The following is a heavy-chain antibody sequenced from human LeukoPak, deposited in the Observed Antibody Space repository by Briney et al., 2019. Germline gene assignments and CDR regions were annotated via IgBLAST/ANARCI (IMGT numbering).Heavy chain of an antibody. CDR3: ARDLGIREDTDDINWFDP. CDR2: IYTSGST. CDR1: GGSISSYY. D-gene: IGHD5-18*01. V-gene: IGHV4-4*07. J-gene: IGHJ5*02. Sequence: PSETLSLTCTVSGGSISSYYWSWIRQPAGKGLEWIGRIYTSGSTNYNPSLKSRVTMSVDTSKNQFSLKLSSVTAADTAVYYCARDLGIREDTDDINWFDPWGQGTLVTVSS.